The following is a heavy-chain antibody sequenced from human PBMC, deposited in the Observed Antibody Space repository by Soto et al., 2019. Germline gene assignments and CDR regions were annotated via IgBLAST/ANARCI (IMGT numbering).Heavy chain of an antibody. V-gene: IGHV1-69*13. Sequence: GASVKVSCKASGGTFSSYAISWVRQAPGQGLEWMGGIIPIFGTANYAQKFQGRVTITADESTSTAYMELSSLRSEDTAVYYCARVAALPRDYYDSSGYYCCLDYWGQGTLVTVSS. CDR3: ARVAALPRDYYDSSGYYCCLDY. D-gene: IGHD3-22*01. CDR1: GGTFSSYA. CDR2: IIPIFGTA. J-gene: IGHJ4*02.